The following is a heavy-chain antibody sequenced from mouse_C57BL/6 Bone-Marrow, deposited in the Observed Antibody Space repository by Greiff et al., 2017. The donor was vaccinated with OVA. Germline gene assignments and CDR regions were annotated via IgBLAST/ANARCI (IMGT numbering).Heavy chain of an antibody. CDR2: INPNYGTT. V-gene: IGHV1-39*01. J-gene: IGHJ2*01. Sequence: VQLQQSGPELVKPGASVKISCKASGYSFTDYNMNWVKQSNGKSLEWIGVINPNYGTTSYNQKFKGKATLTVDKSSSTAYMKLNSLTSADSSVDYCARWEGFQYSFDYWGQGTTLTVSS. D-gene: IGHD4-1*01. CDR3: ARWEGFQYSFDY. CDR1: GYSFTDYN.